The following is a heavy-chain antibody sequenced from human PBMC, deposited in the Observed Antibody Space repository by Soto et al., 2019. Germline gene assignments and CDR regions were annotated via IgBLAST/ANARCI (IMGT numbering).Heavy chain of an antibody. CDR2: ISGDGGTT. CDR3: AKDQAAGGTISRYFQN. D-gene: IGHD6-13*01. J-gene: IGHJ1*01. CDR1: GFTFSSYA. Sequence: EVQLLESGGDLVQPEGSLRLSCAASGFTFSSYAMSWVRQAPGKGLEWVSGISGDGGTTYYADSVRGRFTISRDNSKNTLYLQLNSLRAEDTALYYCAKDQAAGGTISRYFQNWGQGTLVTVSS. V-gene: IGHV3-23*01.